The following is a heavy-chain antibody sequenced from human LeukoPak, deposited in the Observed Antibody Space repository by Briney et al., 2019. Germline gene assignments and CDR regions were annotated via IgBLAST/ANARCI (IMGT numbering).Heavy chain of an antibody. CDR2: INPSGGST. D-gene: IGHD1-26*01. V-gene: IGHV1-46*01. Sequence: ASVKVSCKASGYTFTNYYMHWVRQAPGQGLEWMGIINPSGGSTSYAQKFQGRVTMTRDTSTSTVYMELSSLRSEDTAVYYCAREVFGELRAFDIWGQGTMVTVSS. CDR1: GYTFTNYY. J-gene: IGHJ3*02. CDR3: AREVFGELRAFDI.